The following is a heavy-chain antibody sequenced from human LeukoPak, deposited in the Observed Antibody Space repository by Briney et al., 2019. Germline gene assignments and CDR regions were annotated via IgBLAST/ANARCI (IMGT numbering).Heavy chain of an antibody. CDR3: TTTFNPGVDY. CDR2: IKSKTHGGTT. Sequence: GGSLRLSCATSGFTFSNAWMTWVRQAPGKGLEWVGRIKSKTHGGTTDYTAPVKGRFTISRDDSKNTLYLQMNSLKTEDTAVDYCTTTFNPGVDYWGQGTLVTVSS. V-gene: IGHV3-15*01. CDR1: GFTFSNAW. J-gene: IGHJ4*02. D-gene: IGHD7-27*01.